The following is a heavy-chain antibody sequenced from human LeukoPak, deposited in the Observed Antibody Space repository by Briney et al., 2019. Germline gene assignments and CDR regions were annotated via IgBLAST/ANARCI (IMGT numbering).Heavy chain of an antibody. V-gene: IGHV3-15*01. CDR1: GFAFSSYS. CDR3: TRYYDSSSLDY. J-gene: IGHJ4*02. D-gene: IGHD3-22*01. CDR2: IKSKTDGGTT. Sequence: GGSLRLSCAASGFAFSSYSMNWVRQAPGKGLEWVGRIKSKTDGGTTDYAAPVKGRFTISRDDSKNTLYLQMNSLKTEDTAVYYCTRYYDSSSLDYWGQGTLVTVSS.